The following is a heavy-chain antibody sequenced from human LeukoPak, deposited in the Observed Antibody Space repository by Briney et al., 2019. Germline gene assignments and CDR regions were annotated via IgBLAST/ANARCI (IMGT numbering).Heavy chain of an antibody. Sequence: ASVKVSCKASGYTFTGYYMHWVRQAPGQGLEWMGWINPNSGGTNYAQKLQGRVTMTTDTSTSTAYMELRSLRSDDTAVYYCARADRWDDYYYYYMDVWGKGTTVTVSS. J-gene: IGHJ6*03. V-gene: IGHV1-2*02. CDR3: ARADRWDDYYYYYMDV. D-gene: IGHD1-26*01. CDR1: GYTFTGYY. CDR2: INPNSGGT.